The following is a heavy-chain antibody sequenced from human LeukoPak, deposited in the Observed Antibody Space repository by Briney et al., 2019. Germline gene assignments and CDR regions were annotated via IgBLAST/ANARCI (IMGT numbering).Heavy chain of an antibody. CDR3: ARLVVDSHAFDV. CDR1: GFTVSGSY. CDR2: LYSVGTI. J-gene: IGHJ3*01. V-gene: IGHV3-53*01. Sequence: PGGSLRLSCAASGFTVSGSYMSWIRQAPGKGLEWVSILYSVGTIYYADSVKGRFTISRDNSKNTLYLQVNSLRVEDAAVYYCARLVVDSHAFDVWGQGTMVTVSS. D-gene: IGHD6-19*01.